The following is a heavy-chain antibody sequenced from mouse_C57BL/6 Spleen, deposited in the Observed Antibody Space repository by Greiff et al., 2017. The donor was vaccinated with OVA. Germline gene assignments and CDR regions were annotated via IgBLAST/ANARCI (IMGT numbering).Heavy chain of an antibody. CDR2: FHPYNDDT. CDR3: ASGIYYDYDGFAY. Sequence: QVQLKESGAELVKPGASVKMSCKASGYTFTTYPIEWMKQNHGKSLEWIGTFHPYNDDTKYNEKFKGKATLTVEKSSSTVYLELSRLTSADSAVYYCASGIYYDYDGFAYWGQGTLVTVSA. J-gene: IGHJ3*01. V-gene: IGHV1-47*01. D-gene: IGHD2-4*01. CDR1: GYTFTTYP.